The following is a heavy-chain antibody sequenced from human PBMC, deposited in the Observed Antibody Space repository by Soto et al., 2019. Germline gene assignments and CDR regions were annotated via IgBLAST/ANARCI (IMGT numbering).Heavy chain of an antibody. Sequence: PGGSLRLSCAASGFTFSSYAMSWVRQAPGKGLEWVSAISGSGGSTYYADSVKGRFTISRDNSKNTLYLQMNSLRAEDTAVYYCAKSYVLPAASYYYYMDFWGKGTTVTVSS. CDR2: ISGSGGST. CDR3: AKSYVLPAASYYYYMDF. CDR1: GFTFSSYA. V-gene: IGHV3-23*01. D-gene: IGHD2-2*01. J-gene: IGHJ6*03.